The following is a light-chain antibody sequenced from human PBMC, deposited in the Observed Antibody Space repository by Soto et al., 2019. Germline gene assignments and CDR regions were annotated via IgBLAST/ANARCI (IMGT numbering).Light chain of an antibody. CDR3: QQLLINTRT. CDR2: DXS. J-gene: IGKJ5*01. Sequence: IHLTQSPSLMSASVGGRVTIPXRASQGISSYLAWYQQEPRXPPKXXXYDXSTWQSGVPLRLSGSGSGTSVTLTSSSRQHEDSANYDCQQLLINTRTFGQGTRLEIK. CDR1: QGISSY. V-gene: IGKV1-9*01.